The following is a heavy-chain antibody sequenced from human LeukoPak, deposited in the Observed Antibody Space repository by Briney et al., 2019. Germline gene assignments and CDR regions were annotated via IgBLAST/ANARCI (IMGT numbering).Heavy chain of an antibody. Sequence: SQTLSLTCTVSGGSISSGGYYWTWIRQYPGKGLEWIGYVHYSGSTYYNPSLKSRVTISMDTSKNQFSLKLNSVTAADTAVYYCARDRYQPPEYWGQGTLVTVSS. CDR2: VHYSGST. D-gene: IGHD2-2*01. V-gene: IGHV4-31*03. J-gene: IGHJ4*02. CDR3: ARDRYQPPEY. CDR1: GGSISSGGYY.